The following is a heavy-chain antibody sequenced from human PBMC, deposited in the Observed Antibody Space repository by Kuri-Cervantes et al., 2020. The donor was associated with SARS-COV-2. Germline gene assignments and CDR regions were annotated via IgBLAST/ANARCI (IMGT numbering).Heavy chain of an antibody. CDR2: ISGSGGST. CDR3: ARAHYYYDSSGKTYYFDY. Sequence: GESLKISCAASGFTFSSYAMSWVRQAPGKGLEWVSAISGSGGSTYYADSVKGRFTISRDNSKNTLYLQMNSLRAEDTAVYYCARAHYYYDSSGKTYYFDYWGQGTLVTVSS. J-gene: IGHJ4*02. CDR1: GFTFSSYA. D-gene: IGHD3-22*01. V-gene: IGHV3-23*01.